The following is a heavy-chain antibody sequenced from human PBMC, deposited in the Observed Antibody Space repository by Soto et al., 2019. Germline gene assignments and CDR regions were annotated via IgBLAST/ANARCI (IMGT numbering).Heavy chain of an antibody. CDR2: IIPIFGTA. D-gene: IGHD3-22*01. V-gene: IGHV1-69*12. Sequence: QVQLVQSGAEVKKPGSSVKVSCKASGGTFSSYAISWVRQAPGQGLEWMGGIIPIFGTADYAQKFQGRVTMTADESTSTAYMELSSLRSEDTAVYYCASHYDSSSYYYYYGMDVWGQGTTVTVSS. CDR1: GGTFSSYA. J-gene: IGHJ6*02. CDR3: ASHYDSSSYYYYYGMDV.